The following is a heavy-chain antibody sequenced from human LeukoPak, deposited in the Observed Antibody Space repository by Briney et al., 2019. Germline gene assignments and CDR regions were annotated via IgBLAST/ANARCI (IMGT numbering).Heavy chain of an antibody. V-gene: IGHV4-59*10. CDR1: GGSFSGYY. CDR2: IYTSGST. CDR3: ARGKGSWTALYYYYYMDV. Sequence: PSETLSLTCAVYGGSFSGYYWSWIRQPAGKGLEWIGRIYTSGSTNYNPSLKSRVTMSVDTSKNQFSLKLSSVTAADTAVYYCARGKGSWTALYYYYYMDVWGKGTTVTISS. J-gene: IGHJ6*03. D-gene: IGHD3/OR15-3a*01.